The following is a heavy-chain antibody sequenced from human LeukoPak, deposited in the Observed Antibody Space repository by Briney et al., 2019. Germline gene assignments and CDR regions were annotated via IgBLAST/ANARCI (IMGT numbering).Heavy chain of an antibody. CDR3: ARYCSGGSCYDAFDI. CDR1: GFTFSDYY. J-gene: IGHJ3*02. V-gene: IGHV3-11*01. CDR2: ISFSGSPT. Sequence: PGGSLRLSCAASGFTFSDYYMSWIRQAPGKGLEWVSYISFSGSPTQYADSVKGRFTISRDNAKNSLYLQMNSLRDEDTAVYYCARYCSGGSCYDAFDIWGQGTMVTVSS. D-gene: IGHD2-15*01.